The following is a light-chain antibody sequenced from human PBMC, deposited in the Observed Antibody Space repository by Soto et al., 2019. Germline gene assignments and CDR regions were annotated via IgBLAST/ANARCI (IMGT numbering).Light chain of an antibody. V-gene: IGKV3-11*01. Sequence: EIVLTQSPATLSLSPGEIATLSCRASQSVSSYLAWYQQKPGQAPRLLIYDASNRATGIPARFSGSGSGTDFTLTISSLEPEDFAVYYCQQRSNWPGFGQGTKVDIK. CDR1: QSVSSY. CDR3: QQRSNWPG. CDR2: DAS. J-gene: IGKJ1*01.